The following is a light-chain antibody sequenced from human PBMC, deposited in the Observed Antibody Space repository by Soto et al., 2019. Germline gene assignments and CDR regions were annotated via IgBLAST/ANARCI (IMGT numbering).Light chain of an antibody. CDR3: QQYGSSPPSST. CDR2: GAS. CDR1: QSVPTQ. V-gene: IGKV3-20*01. J-gene: IGKJ5*01. Sequence: MLSQSAGTLSLSPGERATLSCGASQSVPTQLAWYQQKPGQAPRLIIHGASSRATGVPDRITGSGSGTDFTLTISRLEPEDFAVYYCQQYGSSPPSSTFGQGTRLEIK.